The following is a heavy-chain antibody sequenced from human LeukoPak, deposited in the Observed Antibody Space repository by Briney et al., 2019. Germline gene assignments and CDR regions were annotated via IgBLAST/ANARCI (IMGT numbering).Heavy chain of an antibody. CDR1: GDILSSNSAA. Sequence: SQTLSLTCALSGDILSSNSAAWHWSRQSPSRGLEWLERTYYRSKLCNDYAETVKSRITLNPDTSNNQFSLQLNSVTPEDTALYYCARAAAAKGAFAYWGQGTRVTAAS. V-gene: IGHV6-1*01. D-gene: IGHD6-13*01. CDR2: TYYRSKLCN. CDR3: ARAAAAKGAFAY. J-gene: IGHJ4*02.